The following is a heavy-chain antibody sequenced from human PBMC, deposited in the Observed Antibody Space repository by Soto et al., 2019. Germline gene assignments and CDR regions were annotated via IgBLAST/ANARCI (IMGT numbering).Heavy chain of an antibody. Sequence: EVQLVESGGGLAKPGGSLRLSCAASGFLFNSYGMNWVRLSPGRGLEWISSISSTSTYIEYADSVKGRFIISRANAENSLFLQMNSLRAEDTAVYYCTRDRSTGMVFPDFDFWGQGALVTVSS. CDR2: ISSTSTYI. V-gene: IGHV3-21*01. CDR3: TRDRSTGMVFPDFDF. J-gene: IGHJ4*02. D-gene: IGHD5-18*01. CDR1: GFLFNSYG.